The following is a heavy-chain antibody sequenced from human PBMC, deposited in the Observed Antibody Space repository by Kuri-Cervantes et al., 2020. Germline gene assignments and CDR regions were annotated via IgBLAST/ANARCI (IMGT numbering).Heavy chain of an antibody. J-gene: IGHJ4*02. V-gene: IGHV3-30*18. D-gene: IGHD4-17*01. Sequence: GGSLRLSCAASGFTFSNYGMHWVRQAPGKGLEWVAVISYDGSNKYYADSVKGRFTISRDNSKNTLYLQMNSLRAEDTAVYYCAKGPPGTVTTLELSYWGQGTLVTVSS. CDR2: ISYDGSNK. CDR3: AKGPPGTVTTLELSY. CDR1: GFTFSNYG.